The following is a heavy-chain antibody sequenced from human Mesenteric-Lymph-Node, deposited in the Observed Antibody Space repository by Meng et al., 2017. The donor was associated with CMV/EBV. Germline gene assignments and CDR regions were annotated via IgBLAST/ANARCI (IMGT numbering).Heavy chain of an antibody. CDR1: GYTFTNHD. CDR3: ARGLYGYYYYGMDV. J-gene: IGHJ6*02. CDR2: MNPNSGNT. D-gene: IGHD4-17*01. Sequence: ASVKVSCKASGYTFTNHDIDWVRQATGQGLEWMGWMNPNSGNTGYAQKFQGRVTMTRNTSISTAYMELSSLRSEDTAVYYCARGLYGYYYYGMDVWGQGTTVTVSS. V-gene: IGHV1-8*02.